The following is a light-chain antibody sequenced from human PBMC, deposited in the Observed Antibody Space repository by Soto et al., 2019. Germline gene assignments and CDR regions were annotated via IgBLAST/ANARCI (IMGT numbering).Light chain of an antibody. CDR1: SSDVGGYNY. CDR3: CSYAGSYPVV. CDR2: DVN. J-gene: IGLJ2*01. Sequence: QSVLTQPRSVSGSPGQSVTISCTGTSSDVGGYNYVSWYQQHPGKAPKLMIYDVNKRPSGVPDRFSGSKSGNTASLTISGLQAEDEADYYCCSYAGSYPVVFGGGTKLTVL. V-gene: IGLV2-11*01.